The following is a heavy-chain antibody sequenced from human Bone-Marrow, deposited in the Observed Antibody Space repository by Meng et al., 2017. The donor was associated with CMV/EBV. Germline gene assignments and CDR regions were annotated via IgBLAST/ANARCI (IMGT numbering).Heavy chain of an antibody. Sequence: SETLSLTCTVSGDSISSAYWSWIRQPPMKGLEWIGYIYHGGSTSYNPSLKSRVTISADKAKNQFSLTLNSVTAADTAVYYSARGGLYAISRPPNCYYALDVWGLGSTVTVSS. CDR1: GDSISSAY. J-gene: IGHJ6*02. D-gene: IGHD2-8*01. V-gene: IGHV4-59*01. CDR3: ARGGLYAISRPPNCYYALDV. CDR2: IYHGGST.